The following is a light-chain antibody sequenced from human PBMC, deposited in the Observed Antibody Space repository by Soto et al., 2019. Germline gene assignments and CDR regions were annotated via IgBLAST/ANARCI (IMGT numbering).Light chain of an antibody. V-gene: IGKV3-20*01. CDR3: QQYGSSGT. Sequence: EIVLTQSPATLSLSPWERATLSCRASQSVSSYLAWYQQKPGQAPRLLIYGASNRATGIPDRFSGSGSGTDSTLTISRLAPEDFAVYYCQQYGSSGTFGQGTKVDIK. J-gene: IGKJ1*01. CDR1: QSVSSY. CDR2: GAS.